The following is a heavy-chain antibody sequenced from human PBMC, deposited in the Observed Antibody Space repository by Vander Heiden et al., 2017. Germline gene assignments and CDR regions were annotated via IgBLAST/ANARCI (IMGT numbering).Heavy chain of an antibody. CDR3: SRGSQTMGHEAFHV. J-gene: IGHJ3*01. CDR1: GFTFSRYW. CDR2: IKSQGSQK. V-gene: IGHV3-7*01. Sequence: EVQLVESGGGLVQPGGPLRLSCVASGFTFSRYWMNWVRQAPGKGLEWVANIKSQGSQKKYVDSVKGRFTISTDQAENSVYLQMDTLRVEDTAVYYGSRGSQTMGHEAFHVWGQGTMVTVSS. D-gene: IGHD2-8*01.